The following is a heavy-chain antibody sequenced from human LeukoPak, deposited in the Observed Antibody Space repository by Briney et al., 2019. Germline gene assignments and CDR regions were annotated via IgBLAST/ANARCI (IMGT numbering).Heavy chain of an antibody. CDR2: IRSKAYGGTT. D-gene: IGHD3-10*01. J-gene: IGHJ4*02. CDR3: TRDPFTRYYYGSGSYYKD. Sequence: GALRLSCTASGFTFGDYAMSWFRQAPGKGLEWVGFIRSKAYGGTTEYAASVKGRFTISRDDSKSIAYLQMNSLKTEDTAVYYCTRDPFTRYYYGSGSYYKDWGQGTLVTVSS. CDR1: GFTFGDYA. V-gene: IGHV3-49*03.